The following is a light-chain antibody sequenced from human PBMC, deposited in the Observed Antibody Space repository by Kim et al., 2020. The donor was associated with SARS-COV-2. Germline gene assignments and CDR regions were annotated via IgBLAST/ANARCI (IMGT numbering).Light chain of an antibody. CDR1: SSDVGGYNY. Sequence: PGQSVTISCTGTSSDVGGYNYVSWYQQHPGKAPKLMIYDVSKRPSGVPDRFSGSKSGNTASLTISGLQAEDEADYYCCSYAGSYTVFGGGTKVTVL. J-gene: IGLJ2*01. CDR3: CSYAGSYTV. CDR2: DVS. V-gene: IGLV2-11*01.